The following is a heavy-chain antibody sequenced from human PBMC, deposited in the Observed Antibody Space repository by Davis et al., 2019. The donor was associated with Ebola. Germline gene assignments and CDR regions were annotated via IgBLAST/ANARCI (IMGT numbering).Heavy chain of an antibody. D-gene: IGHD3-3*01. Sequence: SVKVSCKASGYTFTSYGISWVRQAPGQGLEWMGGIIPIFGTANYAQKFQGRVTITADESTSTAYMELSSLRSEDTAVYYCATALRFLEWLLNYWGQGTLVTVSS. CDR1: GYTFTSYG. CDR3: ATALRFLEWLLNY. CDR2: IIPIFGTA. V-gene: IGHV1-69*13. J-gene: IGHJ4*02.